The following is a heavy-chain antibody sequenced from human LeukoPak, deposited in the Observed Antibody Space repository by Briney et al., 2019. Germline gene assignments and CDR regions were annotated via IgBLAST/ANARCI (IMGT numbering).Heavy chain of an antibody. CDR1: GGSISSYY. J-gene: IGHJ4*02. V-gene: IGHV4-59*01. D-gene: IGHD2-2*01. Sequence: PSETLSLTCTVSGGSISSYYWSWIRQPPGKGLEWIGYIYYSGSTNYNPSLRSRVTISVDTSKNQFSLKPSSVTAADTAVYYCARTIVVVPAYYFDYWGQGTLVTVSS. CDR3: ARTIVVVPAYYFDY. CDR2: IYYSGST.